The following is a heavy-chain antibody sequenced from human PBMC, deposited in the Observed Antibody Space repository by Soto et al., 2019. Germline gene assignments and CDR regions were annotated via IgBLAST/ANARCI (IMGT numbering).Heavy chain of an antibody. CDR3: ASQHDYGDYRDYFDY. Sequence: PSETLSLTCSVSGSSITNYYWSWIRQPPGKGLEWIGYISYSGNTNYSPSLKSRVSMSVDTSKNQFSLKLSSVTAADTAVYYCASQHDYGDYRDYFDYWGQGTLVTVSS. CDR2: ISYSGNT. CDR1: GSSITNYY. V-gene: IGHV4-59*08. J-gene: IGHJ4*02. D-gene: IGHD4-17*01.